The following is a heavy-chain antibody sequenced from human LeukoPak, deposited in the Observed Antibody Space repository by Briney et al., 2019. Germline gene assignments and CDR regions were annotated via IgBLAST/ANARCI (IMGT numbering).Heavy chain of an antibody. J-gene: IGHJ4*02. CDR2: LRGNGET. CDR3: AKASLVSGADAVL. D-gene: IGHD3-10*01. Sequence: GGSLILSCAASGFTFSSYAMSWVRQAPARGLEWVSSLRGNGETFYADSVKGRCTLSRDDSRNMVHLQLNSLRVEDTAIYYCAKASLVSGADAVLWGQRTEVRVSS. V-gene: IGHV3-23*01. CDR1: GFTFSSYA.